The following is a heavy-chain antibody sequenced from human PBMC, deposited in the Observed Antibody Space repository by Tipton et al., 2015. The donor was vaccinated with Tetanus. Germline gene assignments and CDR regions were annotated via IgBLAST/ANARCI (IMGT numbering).Heavy chain of an antibody. D-gene: IGHD3-22*01. CDR2: TYHTGGT. J-gene: IGHJ4*02. CDR1: GVSIRNGGYS. Sequence: TLSLTCAVSGVSIRNGGYSWNWIRQPAGKGLEWVGYTYHTGGTYYSPSLKSRVTISVDTSKNQFSLQLSSMTAADTAVVFCARSFFDGSGYKIDNWGQGTLVTVSS. V-gene: IGHV4-30-2*01. CDR3: ARSFFDGSGYKIDN.